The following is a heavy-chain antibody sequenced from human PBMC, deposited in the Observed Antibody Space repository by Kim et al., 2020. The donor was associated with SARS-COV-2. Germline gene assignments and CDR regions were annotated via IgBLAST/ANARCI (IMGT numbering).Heavy chain of an antibody. J-gene: IGHJ4*02. D-gene: IGHD6-19*01. CDR2: IYYSGST. Sequence: SETLSLTCTVSGGSISSYYWSWIRQPPGKGLEWIGYIYYSGSTNYNPSLKSRVTISVDTSKNQFSLKLSSVTAADTAVYYCASSPREGWLGRKRNYFDYWGQGTLVTVSS. CDR3: ASSPREGWLGRKRNYFDY. CDR1: GGSISSYY. V-gene: IGHV4-59*01.